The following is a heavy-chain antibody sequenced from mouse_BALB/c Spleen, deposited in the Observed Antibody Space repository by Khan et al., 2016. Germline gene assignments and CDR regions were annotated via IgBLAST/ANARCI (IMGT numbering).Heavy chain of an antibody. V-gene: IGHV5-17*02. CDR1: GFTFSSFG. CDR2: ISSGSSTI. CDR3: ARDYYGNHYYAMDY. Sequence: EVELVESGGGLVQPGGSRKLSCAASGFTFSSFGMHWVRQAPEKGLEWVAYISSGSSTIYYADTVKGRFTISRDNPKNTLFLQMTSLRSEDTAMXYCARDYYGNHYYAMDYWGQGTSVTVSS. D-gene: IGHD2-1*01. J-gene: IGHJ4*01.